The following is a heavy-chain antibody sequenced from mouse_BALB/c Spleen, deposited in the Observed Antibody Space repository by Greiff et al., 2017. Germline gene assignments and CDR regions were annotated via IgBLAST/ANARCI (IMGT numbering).Heavy chain of an antibody. D-gene: IGHD2-4*01. CDR1: GYSFTSYW. CDR3: TRYDYETGFAY. CDR2: IYPGNSDT. V-gene: IGHV1-5*01. Sequence: VHVKQSGTVLARPGASVKMSCKASGYSFTSYWMHWVKQRPGQGLEWIGAIYPGNSDTSYNQKFKGKAKLTAVTSASTAYMELSSLTNEDSAVYYCTRYDYETGFAYWGQGTLVTVSA. J-gene: IGHJ3*01.